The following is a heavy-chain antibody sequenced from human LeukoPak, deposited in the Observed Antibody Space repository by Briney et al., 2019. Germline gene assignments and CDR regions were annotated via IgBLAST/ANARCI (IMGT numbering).Heavy chain of an antibody. CDR2: IYPADSDT. V-gene: IGHV5-51*01. Sequence: GGSLKISCQVSGYSFTNYWIGWVRQMPGKDLESMGVIYPADSDTTYSPSFQGQITISADKSISTVYLQWSSLKASDTAMYYCARQSRDGSKTRGYYFDYWGQGTLVTVSS. CDR1: GYSFTNYW. CDR3: ARQSRDGSKTRGYYFDY. D-gene: IGHD3-10*01. J-gene: IGHJ4*02.